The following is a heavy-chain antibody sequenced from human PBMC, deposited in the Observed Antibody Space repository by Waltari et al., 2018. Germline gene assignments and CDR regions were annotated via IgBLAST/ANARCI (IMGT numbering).Heavy chain of an antibody. CDR3: ARETIDRRFDY. CDR1: GGSIRSYY. CDR2: IYYSGST. J-gene: IGHJ4*02. Sequence: QVQLQESGPGLVKPSETLSLTCTVSGGSIRSYYWSWIRQPPGKGLEWIGYIYYSGSTNYNPSLKSRVTISVDTSKNQFSLKLSSVTAADTAVYYCARETIDRRFDYWGQGTLVTVSS. V-gene: IGHV4-59*01. D-gene: IGHD1-26*01.